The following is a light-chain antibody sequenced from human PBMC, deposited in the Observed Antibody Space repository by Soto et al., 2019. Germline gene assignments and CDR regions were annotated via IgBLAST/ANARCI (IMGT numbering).Light chain of an antibody. CDR1: QSVSSY. CDR3: QQRSYWPRT. CDR2: DAS. J-gene: IGKJ2*01. V-gene: IGKV3-11*01. Sequence: EIVLTQSPATLSLSPGERATLSCRASQSVSSYLAWYQQKPGQAPRLLIYDASNRATGIPARFSGSGSGTDFTLTVNSLEPEDFAVYYFQQRSYWPRTFGQGTKLEIK.